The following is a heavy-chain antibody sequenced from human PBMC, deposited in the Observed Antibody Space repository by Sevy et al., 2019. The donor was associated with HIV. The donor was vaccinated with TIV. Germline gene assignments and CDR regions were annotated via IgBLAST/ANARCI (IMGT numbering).Heavy chain of an antibody. Sequence: PSVKVSCKVSGYTLTELSMHWVRQAPGKGLEWMGGFDPEDGETIYAQKFQGRVTMTEDTSTDTAYMELSSLRSEDTAVYYCATNNGYSSSWYRAFDIWGQGTMVTVSS. CDR1: GYTLTELS. CDR3: ATNNGYSSSWYRAFDI. CDR2: FDPEDGET. D-gene: IGHD6-13*01. V-gene: IGHV1-24*01. J-gene: IGHJ3*02.